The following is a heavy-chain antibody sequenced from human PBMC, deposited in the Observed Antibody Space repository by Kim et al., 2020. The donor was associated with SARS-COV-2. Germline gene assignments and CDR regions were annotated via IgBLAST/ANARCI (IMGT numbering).Heavy chain of an antibody. J-gene: IGHJ4*02. D-gene: IGHD1-26*01. V-gene: IGHV3-53*01. CDR3: AVWREGSDAHFEF. Sequence: YADSVEGRFTISKDDSKNTQYLQLSSLRGEDTAVYYCAVWREGSDAHFEFWGPGTLVSVSS.